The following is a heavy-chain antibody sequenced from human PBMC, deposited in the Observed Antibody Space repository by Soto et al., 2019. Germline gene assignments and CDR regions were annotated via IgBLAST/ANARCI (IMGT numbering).Heavy chain of an antibody. CDR2: IYYSGST. J-gene: IGHJ5*02. D-gene: IGHD6-19*01. CDR3: ARAWLTPRVNWFDP. V-gene: IGHV4-30-4*01. Sequence: SETLSLTCTVSGGSISSGDYYWSWIRQPPGKGLEWIGYIYYSGSTYYNPSLKSRVTISVDTSKNQFSLKLSSVTAADTAVYYCARAWLTPRVNWFDPWGQGTLVTVSS. CDR1: GGSISSGDYY.